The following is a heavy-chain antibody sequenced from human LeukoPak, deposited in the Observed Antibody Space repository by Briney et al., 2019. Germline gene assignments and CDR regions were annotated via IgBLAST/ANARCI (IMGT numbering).Heavy chain of an antibody. CDR3: ATGEIQLWLDY. CDR1: GGSISSYY. CDR2: IYYSGST. D-gene: IGHD5-18*01. J-gene: IGHJ4*02. Sequence: PSETLSLTCTVSGGSISSYYWSWIRQPPGKGLEWIGYIYYSGSTNYNPSLKSRVTISVDTSKNQFSLKLSSVTAADTAVYYCATGEIQLWLDYWGQGTLATVSS. V-gene: IGHV4-59*01.